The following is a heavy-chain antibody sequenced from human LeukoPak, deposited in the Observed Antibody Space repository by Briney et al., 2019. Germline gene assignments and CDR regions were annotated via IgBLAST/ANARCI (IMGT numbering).Heavy chain of an antibody. V-gene: IGHV4-39*01. D-gene: IGHD6-13*01. CDR1: GGSISSSSYY. Sequence: SETLSLTCTVSGGSISSSSYYWGWIRQPPGKGLEWIVNIYYSGSTYYNPSRKSRVTISVDTSKNQFSLKLSSVTAADTAVYYCARGYENWFDPWGQGTLVTVSS. J-gene: IGHJ5*02. CDR3: ARGYENWFDP. CDR2: IYYSGST.